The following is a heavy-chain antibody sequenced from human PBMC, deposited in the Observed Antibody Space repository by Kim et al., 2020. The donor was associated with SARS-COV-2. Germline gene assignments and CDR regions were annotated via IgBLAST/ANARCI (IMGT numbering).Heavy chain of an antibody. CDR2: INAGNGNT. J-gene: IGHJ1*01. V-gene: IGHV1-3*01. CDR1: GYTFTSYA. CDR3: ARDSTRITMVLGVIGYFQH. D-gene: IGHD3-10*01. Sequence: ASVKVSCKASGYTFTSYAMHWVRQAPGQRLEWMGWINAGNGNTKYSQKFQGRVTITRDTSASTAYMELSSLRSEDTAVYYCARDSTRITMVLGVIGYFQHWGQGTLVTVSS.